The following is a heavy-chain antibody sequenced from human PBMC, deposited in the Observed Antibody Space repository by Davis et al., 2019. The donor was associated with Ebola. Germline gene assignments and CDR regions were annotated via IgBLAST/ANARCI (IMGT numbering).Heavy chain of an antibody. CDR1: GGTFSSYT. D-gene: IGHD3-10*01. CDR2: IIPIFGTA. CDR3: ARGEGFGELDYYYGMDV. V-gene: IGHV1-69*13. Sequence: SVKVSCKASGGTFSSYTISWVRQAPGQGLEWMGRIIPIFGTANYAQKFQGRVTITADESTSTAYMELSSLRSEDTAVYYCARGEGFGELDYYYGMDVWGQGTTVTVSS. J-gene: IGHJ6*02.